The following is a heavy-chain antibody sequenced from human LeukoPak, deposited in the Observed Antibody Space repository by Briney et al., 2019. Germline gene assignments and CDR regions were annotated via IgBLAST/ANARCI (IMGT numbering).Heavy chain of an antibody. V-gene: IGHV1-18*01. J-gene: IGHJ3*02. CDR2: ISAYNGNT. CDR1: GYTFTSYG. CDR3: AVYYYDSSGYWTSGAFDI. Sequence: ASVKVSCKASGYTFTSYGISWVRQAPGQGLEWMGWISAYNGNTNYAQKLQGRVTMTTDTSTSTAYMELSRLRSDDTAVYYCAVYYYDSSGYWTSGAFDIWGQGTMVTVSS. D-gene: IGHD3-22*01.